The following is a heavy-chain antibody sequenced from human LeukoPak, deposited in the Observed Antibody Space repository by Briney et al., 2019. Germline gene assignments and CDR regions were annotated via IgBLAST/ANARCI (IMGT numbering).Heavy chain of an antibody. CDR2: IIPIFGTA. D-gene: IGHD5-12*01. J-gene: IGHJ4*02. CDR3: ARDRGYSGYVDPADY. V-gene: IGHV1-69*13. Sequence: GASVKVSCKASGGTFSSYAISWVRQAPGQGLEWMGGIIPIFGTANYAQKFQGRVTITADESTSTAYMELSSLRSEDTAVYYCARDRGYSGYVDPADYWGQGTLVTVSS. CDR1: GGTFSSYA.